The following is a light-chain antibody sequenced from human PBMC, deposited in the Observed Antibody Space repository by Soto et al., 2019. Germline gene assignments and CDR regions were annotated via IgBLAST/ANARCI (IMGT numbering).Light chain of an antibody. CDR3: QEYNSDPYT. CDR1: QGISSY. Sequence: DIQMTQSPPSLSASVGDRVTITCRASQGISSYVAWYQQKPGKVPKILIYAASTLQSGVPSRFSGSGSGTDFTLTISSLQPEDVETYYCQEYNSDPYTFGQGTKLEIK. V-gene: IGKV1-27*01. J-gene: IGKJ2*01. CDR2: AAS.